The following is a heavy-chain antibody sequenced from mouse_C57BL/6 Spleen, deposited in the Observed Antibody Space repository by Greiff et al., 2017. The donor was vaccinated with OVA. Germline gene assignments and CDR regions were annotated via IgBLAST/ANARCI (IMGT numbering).Heavy chain of an antibody. J-gene: IGHJ1*03. Sequence: VQLVESGGGLVKPGGSLKLSCAASGFTFSSYAMSWVRQTPEKRLEWVATISDGGSYTYYPDNVKGRFTISRDNAKNNLYLQMSHLKSEDTAMYYCARDGRYFDVWGTGTTVTVSS. CDR3: ARDGRYFDV. CDR2: ISDGGSYT. CDR1: GFTFSSYA. V-gene: IGHV5-4*01.